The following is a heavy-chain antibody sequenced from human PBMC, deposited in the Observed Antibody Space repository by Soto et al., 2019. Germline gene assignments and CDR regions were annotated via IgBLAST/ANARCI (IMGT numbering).Heavy chain of an antibody. V-gene: IGHV3-9*01. CDR1: GFTFDDYA. D-gene: IGHD5-12*01. CDR2: ISWNSGSI. Sequence: EVQLVESGGGLVQPGRSLRLSCAASGFTFDDYAMHWVRQAPGNGLEWVSGISWNSGSIGYADSVKGRITSSRDNAKNSLYLQMNRLRAEDTALYYCAKEIYSGYDTDYYFDYWGQGTLVTVSS. CDR3: AKEIYSGYDTDYYFDY. J-gene: IGHJ4*02.